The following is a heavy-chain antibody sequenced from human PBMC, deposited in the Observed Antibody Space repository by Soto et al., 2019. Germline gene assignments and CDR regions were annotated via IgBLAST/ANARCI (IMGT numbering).Heavy chain of an antibody. CDR3: ASGLGDCSSTSCYFGYSDY. V-gene: IGHV1-46*03. Sequence: QVQLVQSGAEVKKPGASVKVSCKASGYTFTRYFIQWVRQAPGQGLEWMGIINSRGGSIFFAQKFQGRVTMTRDTSTSTVYMELSSLRSEDTAVYYCASGLGDCSSTSCYFGYSDYWGQGTLVTISS. CDR1: GYTFTRYF. J-gene: IGHJ4*02. CDR2: INSRGGSI. D-gene: IGHD2-2*01.